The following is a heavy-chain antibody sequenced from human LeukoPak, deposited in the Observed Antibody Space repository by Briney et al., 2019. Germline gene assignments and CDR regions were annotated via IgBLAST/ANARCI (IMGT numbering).Heavy chain of an antibody. CDR1: GYSVSSASD. D-gene: IGHD6-6*01. Sequence: SETLSLTCTVSGYSVSSASDWTWIRQPPGKGLEWIGSIYYGGSTYYTPSLKSRVTISVDTSKNQFSLKLSSVTAADTAVYYCARGLDSSSSYWGQGTLVTVSS. CDR3: ARGLDSSSSY. J-gene: IGHJ4*02. CDR2: IYYGGST. V-gene: IGHV4-38-2*02.